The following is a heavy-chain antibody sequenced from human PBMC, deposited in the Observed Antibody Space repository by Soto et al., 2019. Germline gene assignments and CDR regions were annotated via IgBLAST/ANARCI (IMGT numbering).Heavy chain of an antibody. Sequence: EVQLVESGGGLVKPGGSLSPSCAASGFTFSNAWMNWVRQAPGKGREWVGRIKSKTDGGTTDYAAPVKGRFTISRDDSKNTLYLQMNSLKTEDTAVYYCTTVYQFRPGLGGDCYTSDYWGQGTLVTVSS. J-gene: IGHJ4*02. CDR3: TTVYQFRPGLGGDCYTSDY. CDR1: GFTFSNAW. CDR2: IKSKTDGGTT. V-gene: IGHV3-15*07. D-gene: IGHD2-21*02.